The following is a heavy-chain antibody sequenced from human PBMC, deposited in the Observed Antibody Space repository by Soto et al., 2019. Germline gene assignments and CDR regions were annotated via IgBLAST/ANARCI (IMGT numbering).Heavy chain of an antibody. D-gene: IGHD1-7*01. CDR1: GFTFSSYA. V-gene: IGHV3-23*01. J-gene: IGHJ6*02. Sequence: EVQLLESGGGLVQPGGSLRLSCAASGFTFSSYAMNWVRQAPGKGLEWVSTISASGGSTYYADSVKGRFTISRDNSKNTLYRQMNSLRAEDTAVYYCAKDQNSLDYGMDVWGQGTTVTVSS. CDR3: AKDQNSLDYGMDV. CDR2: ISASGGST.